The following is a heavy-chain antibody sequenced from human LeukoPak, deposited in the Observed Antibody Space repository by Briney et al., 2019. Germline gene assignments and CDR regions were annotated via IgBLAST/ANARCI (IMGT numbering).Heavy chain of an antibody. CDR1: GFTFSSYG. J-gene: IGHJ6*02. CDR3: AKDRRTVVTRSYYYGMDV. V-gene: IGHV3-30*18. Sequence: GGSLRLSCAASGFTFSSYGMHWVRQAPGKGLEWVAVISYDGSNKYYADSVKGRFTVSRDNSKNTLYLQMNSLRAEDTAVYYCAKDRRTVVTRSYYYGMDVWGQGTTVTVSS. D-gene: IGHD4-23*01. CDR2: ISYDGSNK.